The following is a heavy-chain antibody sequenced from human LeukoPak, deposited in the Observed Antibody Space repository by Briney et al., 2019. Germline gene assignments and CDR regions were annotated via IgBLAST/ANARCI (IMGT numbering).Heavy chain of an antibody. CDR3: ARDPFYGDADFDY. CDR1: GFTFSNYW. D-gene: IGHD4-17*01. V-gene: IGHV3-74*01. CDR2: IKSDGSST. Sequence: GGSLRLSCAASGFTFSNYWMHWVRQAPGTGLVWVSRIKSDGSSTTYADSVKGRFTISRDNAKNMVYLQMNSLRAEVTAAYYCARDPFYGDADFDYWGQGTLVTVSS. J-gene: IGHJ4*02.